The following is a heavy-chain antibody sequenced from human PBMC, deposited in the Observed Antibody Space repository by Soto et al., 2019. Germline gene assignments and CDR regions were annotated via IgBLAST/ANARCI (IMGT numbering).Heavy chain of an antibody. J-gene: IGHJ4*02. Sequence: SETLSLTCTVSGGSMSSYYWTWLRRSPGRGLEWIGYISYSGSTYYNPSLKSRVTISADTSKNQFSLRMNSMIAADTAVYYCAGADPDASVGYWGQGTLVTVSS. CDR1: GGSMSSYY. D-gene: IGHD2-15*01. CDR3: AGADPDASVGY. CDR2: ISYSGST. V-gene: IGHV4-59*01.